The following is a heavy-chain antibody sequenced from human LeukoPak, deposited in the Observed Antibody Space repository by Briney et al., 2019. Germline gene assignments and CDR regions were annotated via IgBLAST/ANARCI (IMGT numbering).Heavy chain of an antibody. Sequence: GGSLRLSCVASGLTVSSYSMNWVRQAPGKGLEWVANIKHDGSEKYSVDSVKGRFTISRDNAKNSLYLQMNSLRAEDTAVYYCAREKFDYWGQGTLVTVSS. CDR1: GLTVSSYS. J-gene: IGHJ4*02. CDR3: AREKFDY. CDR2: IKHDGSEK. V-gene: IGHV3-7*03.